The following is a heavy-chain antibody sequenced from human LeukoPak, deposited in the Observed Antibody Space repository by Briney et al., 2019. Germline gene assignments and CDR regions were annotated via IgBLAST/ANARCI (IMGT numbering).Heavy chain of an antibody. D-gene: IGHD6-19*01. V-gene: IGHV3-23*01. Sequence: GGSLRLSCAASGFTFSSYAMSWVRQAPGKGLEWVSAISGSGGSTYYADSVKGRVTISRDNSKNTLFLQMHSLRAEDTATYYCARRGSSGCFDFWGQGTLVTVSS. CDR3: ARRGSSGCFDF. CDR2: ISGSGGST. CDR1: GFTFSSYA. J-gene: IGHJ4*02.